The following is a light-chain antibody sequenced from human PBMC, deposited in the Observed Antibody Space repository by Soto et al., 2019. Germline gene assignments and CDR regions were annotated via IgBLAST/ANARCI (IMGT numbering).Light chain of an antibody. J-gene: IGLJ3*02. CDR1: SGHSSYA. CDR2: LNSDGSH. Sequence: QAVLTQSPSAYASLGASVKLTCTLSSGHSSYAIAWHQQQPEKGPRYLMKLNSDGSHSKGDGIPDRFSGSSSGAECYLTISSLQSEDEADYYCQTWGTGIQVFGGGTTLTVL. CDR3: QTWGTGIQV. V-gene: IGLV4-69*01.